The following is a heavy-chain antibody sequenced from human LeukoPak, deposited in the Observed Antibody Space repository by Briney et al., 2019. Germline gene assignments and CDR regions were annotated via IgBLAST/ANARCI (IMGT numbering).Heavy chain of an antibody. J-gene: IGHJ3*02. CDR2: VYYTGST. CDR1: GGSISSSY. Sequence: SETLSLTCTVSGGSISSSYWSWIRQAPGKGLEWIGNVYYTGSTNYSPFLKSRVTISVDRSKNQFSLKLSSVTAADTAVYYCARLSRRDDAFDIWGQGTMVTVSS. CDR3: ARLSRRDDAFDI. D-gene: IGHD3-16*02. V-gene: IGHV4-59*12.